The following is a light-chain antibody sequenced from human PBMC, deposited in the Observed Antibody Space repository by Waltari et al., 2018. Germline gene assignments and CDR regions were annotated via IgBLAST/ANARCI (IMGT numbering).Light chain of an antibody. CDR3: QQYYRRPYT. CDR1: QGISNS. J-gene: IGKJ2*01. CDR2: AAS. Sequence: DIQMTQSPSSLSASVGDRVTITCRASQGISNSLAWYQQRPGEAPRFLVYAASRLQNGVPSRVSGSGSGTDYTRTISSLQPQDVATYYCQQYYRRPYTFGQGTKLEIK. V-gene: IGKV1-NL1*01.